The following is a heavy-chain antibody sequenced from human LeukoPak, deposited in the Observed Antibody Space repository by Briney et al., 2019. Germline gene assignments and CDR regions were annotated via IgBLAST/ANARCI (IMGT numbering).Heavy chain of an antibody. Sequence: GGSLRLSCAASGHPFKNYPITWVRRATGKGGEGVSSITCGGGTTYYADYVKGRFTISRDNSKNTLYLQLSSLRADDTAVYFCAKSYRTFGSSGFYHFDYWGPGTLVTVSS. D-gene: IGHD3-22*01. J-gene: IGHJ4*02. CDR3: AKSYRTFGSSGFYHFDY. V-gene: IGHV3-23*01. CDR2: ITCGGGTT. CDR1: GHPFKNYP.